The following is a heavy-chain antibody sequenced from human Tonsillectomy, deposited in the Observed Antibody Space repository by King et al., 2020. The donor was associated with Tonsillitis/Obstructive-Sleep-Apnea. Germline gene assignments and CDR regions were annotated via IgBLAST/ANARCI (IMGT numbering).Heavy chain of an antibody. Sequence: QLQESGPGLVKPSETLSLTCTVSGGSISSYYWSWIRQPPGKGLEWIGYIYYSGSTNYNPSLKSRVTISVDTSKNQFSLKLSSVTAADTAVYYCAREVGWELPQNWYFDLWGRGTLVTVSS. D-gene: IGHD1-26*01. V-gene: IGHV4-59*01. CDR1: GGSISSYY. CDR2: IYYSGST. J-gene: IGHJ2*01. CDR3: AREVGWELPQNWYFDL.